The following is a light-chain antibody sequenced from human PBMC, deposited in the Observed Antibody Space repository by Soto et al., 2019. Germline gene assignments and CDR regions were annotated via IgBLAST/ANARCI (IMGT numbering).Light chain of an antibody. Sequence: QLVLTQPPSVSGAPGQRVTISCTGSSSNIGAGYDVHWYQQLPGTAPKLLIYGNSNRPSGVPDRFSGSKSGTSASLAITGLQAEDEADYYRQSYDSSLSGYVVFGGGTKVTVL. CDR2: GNS. CDR3: QSYDSSLSGYVV. J-gene: IGLJ2*01. V-gene: IGLV1-40*01. CDR1: SSNIGAGYD.